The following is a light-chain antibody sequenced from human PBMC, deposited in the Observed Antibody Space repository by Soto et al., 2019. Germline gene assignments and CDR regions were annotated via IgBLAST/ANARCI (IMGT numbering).Light chain of an antibody. Sequence: DSQWTRSPSFLSASVGDRVTITCRASQTISTYLAWYQHTPGRAPKLLIYDASTLQSGVPSRFSGSGSGTEFTLTISTLQPEDFAAYYCQQLNVYPLTFGGGTKVDIK. CDR3: QQLNVYPLT. V-gene: IGKV1-9*01. J-gene: IGKJ4*01. CDR2: DAS. CDR1: QTISTY.